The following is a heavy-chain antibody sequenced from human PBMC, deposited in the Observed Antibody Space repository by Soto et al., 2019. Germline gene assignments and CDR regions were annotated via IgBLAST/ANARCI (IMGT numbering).Heavy chain of an antibody. CDR3: ARDQNHYDSSGPEVDYYYYGMDV. V-gene: IGHV1-18*01. D-gene: IGHD3-22*01. J-gene: IGHJ6*02. CDR1: GYTFTSYG. CDR2: ISAYNGNT. Sequence: GASVKVSCKASGYTFTSYGISWVRQAPGQGLEWMGWISAYNGNTNYAQKLQGRVTMTTDTSTSTACMELRSLRSDDTAVYYCARDQNHYDSSGPEVDYYYYGMDVWGQGTTVTVSS.